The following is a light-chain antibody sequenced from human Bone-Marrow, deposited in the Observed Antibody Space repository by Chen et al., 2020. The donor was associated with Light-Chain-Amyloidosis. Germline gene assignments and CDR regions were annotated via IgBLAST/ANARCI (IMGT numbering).Light chain of an antibody. CDR2: DVT. CDR1: SSGFRGYKF. Sequence: QSALTQPRSVSGSPGQSVTLSCTGISSGFRGYKFVSWYQQHPGRAPKLIIYDVTERPSGVPSRVSGSKSSNTASLTISGLQPADEADYFCCSYADTYSWVFGGGTKLTV. CDR3: CSYADTYSWV. J-gene: IGLJ3*02. V-gene: IGLV2-11*01.